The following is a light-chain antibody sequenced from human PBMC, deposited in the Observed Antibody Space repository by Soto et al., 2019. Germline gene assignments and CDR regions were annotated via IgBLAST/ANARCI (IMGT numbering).Light chain of an antibody. Sequence: EIVLTQSPGTLSLSPGERATLSCRASQSVSSSYLAWYQQKPGQAPRLLIYGASSRATGIPDRLSGSGSGTDFTLTISRLEPDDFAVYYCQQYGSSGYTFGQGTKLEIK. V-gene: IGKV3-20*01. J-gene: IGKJ2*01. CDR2: GAS. CDR1: QSVSSSY. CDR3: QQYGSSGYT.